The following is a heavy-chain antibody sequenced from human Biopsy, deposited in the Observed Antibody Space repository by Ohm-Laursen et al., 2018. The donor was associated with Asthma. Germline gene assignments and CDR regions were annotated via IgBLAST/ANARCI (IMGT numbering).Heavy chain of an antibody. CDR3: ARGDSSNWSHYYFDY. V-gene: IGHV3-53*01. CDR1: GFAVSRDH. D-gene: IGHD3-22*01. Sequence: SLRLSCSASGFAVSRDHMFWVRQAPGKGLEWVSVIYSGGTSHTADSVRGRFTVSRDYSKNTLYLQMHSLRAEDTAVYYCARGDSSNWSHYYFDYWGQGTLVTVSS. CDR2: IYSGGTS. J-gene: IGHJ4*02.